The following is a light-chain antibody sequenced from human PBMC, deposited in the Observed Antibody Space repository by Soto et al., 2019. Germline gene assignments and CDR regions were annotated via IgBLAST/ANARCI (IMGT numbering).Light chain of an antibody. J-gene: IGKJ1*01. CDR1: QSVSSH. CDR2: GAS. Sequence: EIAMTQSPGTVSVFPGETVTLSCRASQSVSSHVVWYQQKPGQAPRLLIYGASTRATGISARFSGSGSGTEFTLTISSLQSEDFAVYYCQQYNNWPRTFGQGTKVDIK. V-gene: IGKV3-15*01. CDR3: QQYNNWPRT.